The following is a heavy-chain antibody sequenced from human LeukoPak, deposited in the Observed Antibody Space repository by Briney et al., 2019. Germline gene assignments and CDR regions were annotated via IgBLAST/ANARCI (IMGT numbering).Heavy chain of an antibody. V-gene: IGHV1-18*01. J-gene: IGHJ4*02. CDR3: ARDSTIAAAFRH. CDR1: GYTFTSYG. CDR2: ISAYNGNT. Sequence: ASVKVSCKASGYTFTSYGISWVRQAPGQGLEWMGWISAYNGNTNYAQKLQGRVTMTRDTSTNTVYMELSSLRSEDTAVYYCARDSTIAAAFRHWGQGTLVTVSS. D-gene: IGHD6-13*01.